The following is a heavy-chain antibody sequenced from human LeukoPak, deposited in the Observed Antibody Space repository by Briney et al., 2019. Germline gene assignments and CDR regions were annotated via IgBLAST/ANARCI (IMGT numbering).Heavy chain of an antibody. Sequence: SAKVSCKASGGTFSSYAISWVRQAPGPGLEWMGGIIPIFGTANYAQKFQGRVTITADESTSTAYMELSSLRSEDTAVYYCARDRPHDAFDIWGQGTMVTVSS. CDR2: IIPIFGTA. CDR1: GGTFSSYA. J-gene: IGHJ3*02. V-gene: IGHV1-69*13. CDR3: ARDRPHDAFDI.